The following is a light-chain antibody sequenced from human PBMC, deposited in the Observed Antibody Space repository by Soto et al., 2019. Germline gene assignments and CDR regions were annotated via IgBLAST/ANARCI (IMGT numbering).Light chain of an antibody. CDR3: PSFAGRIIP. CDR1: SSDVGGYNY. J-gene: IGLJ1*01. V-gene: IGLV2-8*01. Sequence: QSALTQPPSASGSPGQSVTISCTGTSSDVGGYNYVSWYQQHPGKAPKLIIYEVTKRPSGVPDRFSGFKSGNTAFMTVSGLQAEDEADYYCPSFAGRIIPFGTGTKLTVL. CDR2: EVT.